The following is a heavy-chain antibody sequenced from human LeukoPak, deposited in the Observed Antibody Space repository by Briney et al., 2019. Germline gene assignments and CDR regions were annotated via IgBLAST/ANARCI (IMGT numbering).Heavy chain of an antibody. CDR2: IYHSGST. V-gene: IGHV4-38-2*02. Sequence: PSGTPFLPRPVSGFSISRGYYWGWVPPPPGAGVGGVGSIYHSGSTYYNPSLKSRVTISVDTSKNQFSLKLSSVTAADTAVYYCARENLQMGGRADYWGRGTLVTVSS. CDR3: ARENLQMGGRADY. D-gene: IGHD3-16*01. CDR1: GFSISRGYY. J-gene: IGHJ4*02.